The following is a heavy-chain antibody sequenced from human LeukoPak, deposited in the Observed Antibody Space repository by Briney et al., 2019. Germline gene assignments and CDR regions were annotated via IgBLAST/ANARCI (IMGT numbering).Heavy chain of an antibody. CDR3: LRGDRRDY. CDR1: EFTFFTYW. CDR2: IDSSGGYM. J-gene: IGHJ4*02. Sequence: GGSLRLSCAASEFTFFTYWMTWVRQAPGKGLEWVSSIDSSGGYMFYADSVKGRFIISRDNAKDSLYLQMNSLRVEDTAVYYCLRGDRRDYWGQGTLVTVSS. V-gene: IGHV3-21*06.